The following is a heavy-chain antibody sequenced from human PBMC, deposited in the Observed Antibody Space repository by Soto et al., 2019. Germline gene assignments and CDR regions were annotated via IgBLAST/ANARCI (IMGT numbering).Heavy chain of an antibody. J-gene: IGHJ4*02. CDR3: ARVYTSTVTAYVFDY. CDR2: ISSTGSFI. CDR1: GFTFSSYS. V-gene: IGHV3-21*02. D-gene: IGHD4-17*01. Sequence: EVQLVESGGGLVKPGGSLRLSCAASGFTFSSYSLTWVRQAPAKGLEWVSSISSTGSFISYADSVKGRFTISRDNAKNSPYLQMNSLRAEHTAVYYCARVYTSTVTAYVFDYWGQGTVVTVSS.